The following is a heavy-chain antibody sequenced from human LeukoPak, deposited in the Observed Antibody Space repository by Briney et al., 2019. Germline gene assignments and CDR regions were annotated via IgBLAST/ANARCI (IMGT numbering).Heavy chain of an antibody. CDR1: GFTFSSSA. J-gene: IGHJ4*02. V-gene: IGHV3-30-3*01. CDR2: ISYDGSNK. D-gene: IGHD2-21*01. Sequence: GGSLRLSCAASGFTFSSSAMHWVRQAPGKGLEWVAVISYDGSNKYYADSVKGRFTISRDNSKNTQYLQMHSLRAEDTAVYYCARVGYGGDTTNFDYWGQETLVTVSS. CDR3: ARVGYGGDTTNFDY.